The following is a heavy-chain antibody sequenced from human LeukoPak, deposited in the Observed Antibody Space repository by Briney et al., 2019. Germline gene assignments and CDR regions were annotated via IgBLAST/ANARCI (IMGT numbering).Heavy chain of an antibody. CDR3: AGYCSTTSCRNVDY. D-gene: IGHD2-2*01. CDR1: GSTVSSNY. CDR2: IYGGGST. J-gene: IGHJ4*02. V-gene: IGHV3-53*01. Sequence: GGSLRLSCEASGSTVSSNYMSWVRQAPGKGLEWVSVIYGGGSTYYADSVKGRFTVSRDTSKNTLYLQMNSLRAEDTAVYYCAGYCSTTSCRNVDYWGQGTLVTVSS.